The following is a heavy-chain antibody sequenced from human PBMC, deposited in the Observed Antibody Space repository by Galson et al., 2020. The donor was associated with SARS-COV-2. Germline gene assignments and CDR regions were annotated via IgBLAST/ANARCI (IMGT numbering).Heavy chain of an antibody. V-gene: IGHV3-30-3*01. J-gene: IGHJ3*02. D-gene: IGHD1-26*01. CDR2: ISYDGSNK. CDR1: GFTFSSYA. Sequence: TGGSLRLSCAASGFTFSSYAMHWVRQAPGKGLEWVAVISYDGSNKYYADSVKGRFTISRDNSKNTLYLQMNSLRAEDTAVYYCAGSKSGSYYVSFDIWGQGTMVTVSS. CDR3: AGSKSGSYYVSFDI.